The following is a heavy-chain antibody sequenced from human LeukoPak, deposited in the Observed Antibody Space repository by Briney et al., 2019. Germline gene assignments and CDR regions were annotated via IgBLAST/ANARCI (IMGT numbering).Heavy chain of an antibody. CDR2: ISPSGSST. V-gene: IGHV3-21*01. CDR3: ARDFLGESGAAGC. J-gene: IGHJ4*02. CDR1: GFTFSSYT. Sequence: GGSLGLSCAASGFTFSSYTMNWVRQAPGKGPEWVSSISPSGSSTWNADSVRGRFTISRDNGKNSVYLQMNSLRGEDTGVYYCARDFLGESGAAGCWGQGTLVTVSS. D-gene: IGHD2-8*02.